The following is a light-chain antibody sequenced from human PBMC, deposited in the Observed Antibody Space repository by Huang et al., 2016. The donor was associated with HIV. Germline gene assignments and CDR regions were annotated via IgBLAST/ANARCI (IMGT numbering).Light chain of an antibody. J-gene: IGKJ1*01. CDR2: GAS. CDR1: QGVSNN. Sequence: EIVMTQSPATLSVSPGERATLSCRASQGVSNNIAWYQQKPGKTPRLLIHGASTRATGIAAKFSGRGSGTDFTLTSTSLQPEDSAVYYCQHYNNWPPWTFGPGTQVEI. V-gene: IGKV3D-15*01. CDR3: QHYNNWPPWT.